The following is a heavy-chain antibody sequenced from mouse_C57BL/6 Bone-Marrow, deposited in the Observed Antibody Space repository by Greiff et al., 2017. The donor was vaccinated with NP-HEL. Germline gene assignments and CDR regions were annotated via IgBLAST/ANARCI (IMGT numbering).Heavy chain of an antibody. V-gene: IGHV1-7*01. J-gene: IGHJ2*01. CDR2: INPSSGYT. D-gene: IGHD1-1*01. Sequence: VQLQQSGAELAKPGASVKLSCKASGYTFTSYWMHWVKQRPGQGLEWIGYINPSSGYTKYNQKFKDKATLTADKSSSTAYMQLSSLTYEDSAVYYCAEGGITTVDCFDCWGQGTTLTVSS. CDR3: AEGGITTVDCFDC. CDR1: GYTFTSYW.